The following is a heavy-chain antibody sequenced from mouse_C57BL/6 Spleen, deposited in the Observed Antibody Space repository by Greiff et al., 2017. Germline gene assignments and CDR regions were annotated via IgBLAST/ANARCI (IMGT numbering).Heavy chain of an antibody. J-gene: IGHJ3*01. CDR1: GYAFRSYW. CDR2: IYPGDGDT. CDR3: ARDEDHYYGSSPFAY. D-gene: IGHD1-1*01. Sequence: QVQLQQSGAELVKPGASVKISCKASGYAFRSYWMNWVKQRPGKGLEWIGQIYPGDGDTNYNGKFKGKATLTADKSSSTAYMQLSSLTSEDSAVYFCARDEDHYYGSSPFAYWGQGTLVTVSA. V-gene: IGHV1-80*01.